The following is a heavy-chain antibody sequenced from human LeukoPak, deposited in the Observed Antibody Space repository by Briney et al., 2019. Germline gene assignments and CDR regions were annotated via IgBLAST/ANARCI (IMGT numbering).Heavy chain of an antibody. CDR3: ARALPMGWLRYNNPDYYFDY. Sequence: PSETLSLTCTVSGGYFSSYYWSWIRQPPGKGLEWIGYIYYTGSTKYNPSLNSRITISMDTSNNQFSLNLRSVTAADTAVYYCARALPMGWLRYNNPDYYFDYWGQGTLVTVSS. J-gene: IGHJ4*02. CDR2: IYYTGST. V-gene: IGHV4-59*01. CDR1: GGYFSSYY. D-gene: IGHD5-12*01.